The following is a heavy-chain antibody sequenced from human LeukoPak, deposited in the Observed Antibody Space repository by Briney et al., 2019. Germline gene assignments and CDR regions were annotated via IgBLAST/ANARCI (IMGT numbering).Heavy chain of an antibody. J-gene: IGHJ4*02. CDR1: GFTFSSYG. CDR3: AKDSGSYFQAY. CDR2: ISYDGSNK. V-gene: IGHV3-30*18. D-gene: IGHD1-26*01. Sequence: GGSLRLSCAASGFTFSSYGMHWVRQAPGKGLEWVAVISYDGSNKYYADSVKGRFTISRDNSRNTLYLQMNSLRAEDTAVYYCAKDSGSYFQAYWGQGTLVTVSS.